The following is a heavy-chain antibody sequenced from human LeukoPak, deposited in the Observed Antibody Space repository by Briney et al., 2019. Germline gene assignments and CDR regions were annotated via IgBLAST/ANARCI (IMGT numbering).Heavy chain of an antibody. V-gene: IGHV1-2*02. Sequence: ASVKVSCKASGYTFTGYYMHWVRPAPGQGLEWMGWINPNSGGTNYAQKFQGRVTMTRDTSISTAYMELSRLRSDDTAVYYCARARAIFGNFDYWGQGTLVTVSS. J-gene: IGHJ4*02. CDR2: INPNSGGT. CDR1: GYTFTGYY. CDR3: ARARAIFGNFDY. D-gene: IGHD3-3*01.